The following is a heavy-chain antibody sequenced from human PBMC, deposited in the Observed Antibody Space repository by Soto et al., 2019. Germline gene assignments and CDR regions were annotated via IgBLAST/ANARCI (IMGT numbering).Heavy chain of an antibody. V-gene: IGHV4-30-4*01. D-gene: IGHD3-3*01. CDR3: ARDARGDVWSGPYDAFDI. J-gene: IGHJ3*02. CDR2: IYYSGST. Sequence: PSETLSLTCTVSGGSISSGDYYWSWIRQPLGKGLEWIGYIYYSGSTYYNPSLKSRVTISVDTSKNQFSLKLSSVTAADTAVYYCARDARGDVWSGPYDAFDIWGQGTMVTVSS. CDR1: GGSISSGDYY.